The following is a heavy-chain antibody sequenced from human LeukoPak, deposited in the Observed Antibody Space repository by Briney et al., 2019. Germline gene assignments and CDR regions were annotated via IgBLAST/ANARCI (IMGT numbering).Heavy chain of an antibody. D-gene: IGHD6-19*01. CDR2: IWFDGTEGPDK. CDR3: AKEAGSGWRYFDN. CDR1: GFTFRTFA. V-gene: IGHV3-33*06. J-gene: IGHJ4*02. Sequence: PGGSLRLSCAASGFTFRTFAMDWVRQAPGMGLEWVAAIWFDGTEGPDKNYADSVRGRFLISRDDSKNTLFLQMNNLRAEDTAVYYCAKEAGSGWRYFDNWGQGTLVTVSS.